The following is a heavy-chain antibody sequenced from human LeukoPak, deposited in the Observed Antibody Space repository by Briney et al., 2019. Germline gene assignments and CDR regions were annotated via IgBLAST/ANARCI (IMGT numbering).Heavy chain of an antibody. Sequence: SQTLSLTCTVSGGSISSGGYYWSWIRQPPGKGLEWIGYIYHSGSTYYNPSLKSRVTISVDKSKNQFSLKLSSVTAADTAVYYCARVEQQLYYYYGMDVWGQGTTVTVSS. CDR1: GGSISSGGYY. V-gene: IGHV4-30-2*01. CDR3: ARVEQQLYYYYGMDV. D-gene: IGHD6-13*01. J-gene: IGHJ6*02. CDR2: IYHSGST.